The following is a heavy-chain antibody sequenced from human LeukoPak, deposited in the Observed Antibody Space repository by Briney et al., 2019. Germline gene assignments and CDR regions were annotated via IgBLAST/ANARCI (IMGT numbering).Heavy chain of an antibody. CDR1: GGSISSGSYY. CDR3: ARVESSSTSCDY. CDR2: IYTSGST. J-gene: IGHJ4*02. V-gene: IGHV4-61*02. Sequence: SETLSLTCTVSGGSISSGSYYWSWIRQPAGKGLEWIGRIYTSGSTYYNPSPKSRVTISVDRSKNQFSLKLSSVTAADTAVYYCARVESSSTSCDYWGQGTLVTVSS. D-gene: IGHD2-2*01.